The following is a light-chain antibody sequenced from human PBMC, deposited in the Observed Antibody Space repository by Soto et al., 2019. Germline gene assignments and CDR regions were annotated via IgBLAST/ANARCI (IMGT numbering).Light chain of an antibody. V-gene: IGKV3-11*01. J-gene: IGKJ4*01. CDR1: QSVSSY. CDR2: DAS. CDR3: QQRSNWLT. Sequence: VLTQPASLSGSPGQSITISCRASQSVSSYLAWYQQKPGQAPRLLIYDASNRATGIPARFSGSGSGTDFTLTISSLEPEDFAVYYCQQRSNWLTFGGGTKVDIK.